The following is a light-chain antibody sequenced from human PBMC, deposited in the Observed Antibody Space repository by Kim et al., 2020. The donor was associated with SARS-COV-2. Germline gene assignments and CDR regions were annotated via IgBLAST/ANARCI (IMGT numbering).Light chain of an antibody. CDR1: SLRTYY. V-gene: IGLV3-19*01. Sequence: GALGQTVRITSQGDSLRTYYASCYRQRPGQAPLLVIYGQDSRPSGIPDRFSGSTSGNTASLTITGAQAEDEADYCCHSRDSSGGVFGGGTQLTVL. J-gene: IGLJ3*02. CDR2: GQD. CDR3: HSRDSSGGV.